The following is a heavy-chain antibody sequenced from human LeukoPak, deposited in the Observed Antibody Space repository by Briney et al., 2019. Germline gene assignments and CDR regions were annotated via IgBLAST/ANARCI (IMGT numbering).Heavy chain of an antibody. CDR1: GFSFSDYY. CDR3: ARLAVVSYYFDY. Sequence: GGSLRLSCAASGFSFSDYYMSWIRQAPGKGLGWVSYISSSGSTIYYADSVKGRFTISRDNAKNSLYLQMNSLRAEDTAVYYCARLAVVSYYFDYWGQGTLVTVSS. V-gene: IGHV3-11*01. J-gene: IGHJ4*02. D-gene: IGHD2-15*01. CDR2: ISSSGSTI.